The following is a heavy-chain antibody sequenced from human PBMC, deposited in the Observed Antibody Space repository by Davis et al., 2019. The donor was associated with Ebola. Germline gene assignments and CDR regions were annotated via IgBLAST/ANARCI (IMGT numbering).Heavy chain of an antibody. J-gene: IGHJ6*02. CDR2: TGTAGDT. V-gene: IGHV3-13*01. D-gene: IGHD5-18*01. CDR1: GFTFSTYA. CDR3: ARDGAPPYSYGYYYYGMDV. Sequence: GESLKISCAASGFTFSTYAMHWVRQATGKGLEWLSATGTAGDTYYPGSVKGRFTISRENAKNSLYLQMDNLRAEDTAVYYCARDGAPPYSYGYYYYGMDVWGQGTTVTVSS.